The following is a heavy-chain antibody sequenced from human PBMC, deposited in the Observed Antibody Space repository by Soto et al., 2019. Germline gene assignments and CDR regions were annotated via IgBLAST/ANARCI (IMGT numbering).Heavy chain of an antibody. V-gene: IGHV3-74*01. D-gene: IGHD3-10*01. J-gene: IGHJ4*02. CDR1: GFTFSRYW. CDR3: ARGGSGSPMAHDH. Sequence: PGGSLRLSCEASGFTFSRYWMHWVRQAPGKGLVWVSRINIDGSITNYADSVKDRFTISRDSAKNTLYLQMNSLRVEDTAVYRCARGGSGSPMAHDHWGERTLVTVS. CDR2: INIDGSIT.